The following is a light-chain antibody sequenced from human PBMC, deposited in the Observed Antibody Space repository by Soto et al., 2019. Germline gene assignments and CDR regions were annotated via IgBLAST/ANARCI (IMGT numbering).Light chain of an antibody. V-gene: IGLV2-8*01. CDR3: SSYAGGNEVI. Sequence: QSALTQPPSASGSPGQSVTISCTGTSSDVGGYNFVSWYQQHPGKAPKLMIYEVTKRPSGVPDRFSGSKSGNTASLTVSGLQAEDEADYYCSSYAGGNEVIFGGGTKLTV. CDR1: SSDVGGYNF. CDR2: EVT. J-gene: IGLJ2*01.